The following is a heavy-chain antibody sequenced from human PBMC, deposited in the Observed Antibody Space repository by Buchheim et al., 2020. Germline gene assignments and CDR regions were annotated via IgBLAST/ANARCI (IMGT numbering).Heavy chain of an antibody. Sequence: VQLVESGGGLVQPGGSLRLSCAASGFTFSSYWMSWVRQAPGKGLEWVAVISYDGSNKYYADSVKGRFTISRDNSKNTLYLQMNSLRAEDTAVYYCAREQSISDDGVDYWGQGTL. D-gene: IGHD4/OR15-4a*01. CDR1: GFTFSSYW. V-gene: IGHV3-30-3*01. CDR2: ISYDGSNK. CDR3: AREQSISDDGVDY. J-gene: IGHJ4*02.